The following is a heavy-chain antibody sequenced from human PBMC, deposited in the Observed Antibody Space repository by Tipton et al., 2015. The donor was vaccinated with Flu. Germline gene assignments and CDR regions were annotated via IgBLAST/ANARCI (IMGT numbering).Heavy chain of an antibody. D-gene: IGHD3-22*01. Sequence: TLSLTCTVSGASISSGAYYWSWIRQHPVKGLEWIGYIYFIGSGYYNPSLKSRVTISVDTSKNQFSLKLTSVTAADTAVYYCASGPRSSGYFDYWGQGTLVTVSS. CDR3: ASGPRSSGYFDY. V-gene: IGHV4-31*03. CDR2: IYFIGSG. CDR1: GASISSGAYY. J-gene: IGHJ4*02.